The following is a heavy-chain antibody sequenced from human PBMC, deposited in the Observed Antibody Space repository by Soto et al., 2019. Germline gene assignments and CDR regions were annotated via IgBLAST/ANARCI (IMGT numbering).Heavy chain of an antibody. J-gene: IGHJ4*02. V-gene: IGHV1-8*01. CDR1: GYTFTSYD. Sequence: ASVKVSCKASGYTFTSYDINWVRQATGQGLEWMGWMNPNSGNTGYAQKFQGRVTMTRNTSISTAYMELSSLRSEDTAVYYCARGSPSYGSGSYFAPPPNRPSDYWGQGTLVTVSS. CDR2: MNPNSGNT. D-gene: IGHD3-10*01. CDR3: ARGSPSYGSGSYFAPPPNRPSDY.